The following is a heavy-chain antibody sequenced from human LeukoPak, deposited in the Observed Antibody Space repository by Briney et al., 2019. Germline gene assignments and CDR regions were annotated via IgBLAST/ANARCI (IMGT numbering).Heavy chain of an antibody. CDR1: GFTFDDYA. Sequence: PGGSLRLSCAASGFTFDDYAMHWVRQAPGRGLEWVSLISGDGGSTYYADSVKGRFTISRDNSKNSLYLQMNSLRTEDTALYYCAKGGCSGGSCYLDYWGQGTLVTVSS. D-gene: IGHD2-15*01. J-gene: IGHJ4*02. V-gene: IGHV3-43*02. CDR3: AKGGCSGGSCYLDY. CDR2: ISGDGGST.